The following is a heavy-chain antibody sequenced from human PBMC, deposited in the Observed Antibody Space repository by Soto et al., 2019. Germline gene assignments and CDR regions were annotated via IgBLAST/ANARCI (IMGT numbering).Heavy chain of an antibody. CDR2: INHSGST. CDR1: GGSFSGYY. CDR3: ARGHSGSYYGFDY. D-gene: IGHD1-26*01. Sequence: PSETLSLTCAVYGGSFSGYYWSWIRQPPGKGLEWIGEINHSGSTNYNPSLKSRVTISVDTSKNQFSLKLSSVTAADTAVYYCARGHSGSYYGFDYWGQGTLVTSPQ. V-gene: IGHV4-34*01. J-gene: IGHJ4*02.